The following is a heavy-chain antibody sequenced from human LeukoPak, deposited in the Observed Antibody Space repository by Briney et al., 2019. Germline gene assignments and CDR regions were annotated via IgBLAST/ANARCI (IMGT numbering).Heavy chain of an antibody. CDR2: IRNVGNNK. J-gene: IGHJ4*02. CDR1: GFSFSSHG. D-gene: IGHD3-10*01. Sequence: GGSLRLSCAASGFSFSSHGMHWVRQAPGKGLEWVAFIRNVGNNKYYADSVKGRFTISRDNSKNTQYLQMNSLRPEDRAVYYCARGAHYYGSGSQFDYWGQGTLVTVSS. V-gene: IGHV3-30*02. CDR3: ARGAHYYGSGSQFDY.